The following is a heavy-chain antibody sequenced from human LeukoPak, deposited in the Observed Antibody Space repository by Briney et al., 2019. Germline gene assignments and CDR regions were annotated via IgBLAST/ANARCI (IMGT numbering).Heavy chain of an antibody. Sequence: SETLSLTCAVYGGSFSGYYWSWIRQPPGKGLEWIGEINHSGSTNYNPSLKSRVTISVDTSKNQFSLKLSSVTAADTAVYYCARGGQLLWWFDPWGQGTLVTVSS. J-gene: IGHJ5*02. CDR2: INHSGST. CDR1: GGSFSGYY. D-gene: IGHD2-2*01. CDR3: ARGGQLLWWFDP. V-gene: IGHV4-34*01.